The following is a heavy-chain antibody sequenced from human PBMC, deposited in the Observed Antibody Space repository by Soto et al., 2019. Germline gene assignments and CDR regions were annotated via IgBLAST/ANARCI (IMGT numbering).Heavy chain of an antibody. CDR2: INHSGSA. J-gene: IGHJ6*02. D-gene: IGHD3-10*01. CDR3: ARQTLHPSEYGSGSYSPCGMDV. V-gene: IGHV4-34*01. CDR1: GESFSGYI. Sequence: SETLSLTCAVYGESFSGYIWTWIRQTPGKGLQWIGQINHSGSASYNPSLKSRVTISVHTSNSQFSLELSSVTAADTAVYYCARQTLHPSEYGSGSYSPCGMDVWGQGTTVT.